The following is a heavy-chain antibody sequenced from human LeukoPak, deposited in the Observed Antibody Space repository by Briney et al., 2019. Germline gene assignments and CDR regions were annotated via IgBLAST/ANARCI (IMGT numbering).Heavy chain of an antibody. CDR3: ARGHDYGGNFGGLDAFDI. Sequence: SETLSLTCAVYGGSFSGYYWSWIRQPPGKGLEWIGEINHSGSTNCNPSLKSRVTISVDTSKNQFSLKLSSVTAADTAVYYCARGHDYGGNFGGLDAFDIWGQGTMVTVSS. D-gene: IGHD4-23*01. J-gene: IGHJ3*02. CDR1: GGSFSGYY. CDR2: INHSGST. V-gene: IGHV4-34*01.